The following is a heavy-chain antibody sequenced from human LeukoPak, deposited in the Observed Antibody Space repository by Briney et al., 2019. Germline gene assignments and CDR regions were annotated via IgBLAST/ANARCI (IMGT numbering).Heavy chain of an antibody. D-gene: IGHD3-10*01. Sequence: GGSLRLSCAASGFTFSSYAMHWVRQAPGKGLEWVAVISYDGSNKYYADSVKGRFTISRDNSKNTLYLQMNSLRAEDTAVYYCAREGDSFGDYFDYWGQGTLVTVSS. CDR2: ISYDGSNK. J-gene: IGHJ4*02. CDR3: AREGDSFGDYFDY. V-gene: IGHV3-30-3*01. CDR1: GFTFSSYA.